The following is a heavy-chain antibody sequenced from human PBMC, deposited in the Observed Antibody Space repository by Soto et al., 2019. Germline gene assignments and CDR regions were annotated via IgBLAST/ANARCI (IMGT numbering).Heavy chain of an antibody. J-gene: IGHJ1*01. V-gene: IGHV4-34*01. CDR2: VNHNRWT. Sequence: QVQLQQWGAGLLKPSETLSLTCAVYGESVNSYYYWTWIRQPPGKGREWIGEVNHNRWTNYNPSLKSRVTISEDPSKKQFSLNLNSVTSADTAVYYCARGSWSIRFQHWGQGSLVTVSS. CDR3: ARGSWSIRFQH. CDR1: GESVNSYYY. D-gene: IGHD1-20*01.